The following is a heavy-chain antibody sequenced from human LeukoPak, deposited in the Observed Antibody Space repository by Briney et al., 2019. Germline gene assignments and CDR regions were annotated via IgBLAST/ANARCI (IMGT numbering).Heavy chain of an antibody. CDR1: GYTFTSYD. J-gene: IGHJ3*02. D-gene: IGHD3-22*01. Sequence: ASVKVSCKASGYTFTSYDINWVRQATGQGLEWMGWMNPNSGNTGYAQKFQGRVTMTRNTSISTAYMELSSLRSEDTAVYYCLRTNYYDSSGQDAFDIWGQGTMVTVSS. CDR3: LRTNYYDSSGQDAFDI. CDR2: MNPNSGNT. V-gene: IGHV1-8*01.